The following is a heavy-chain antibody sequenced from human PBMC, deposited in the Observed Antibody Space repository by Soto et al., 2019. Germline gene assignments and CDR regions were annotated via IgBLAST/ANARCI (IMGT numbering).Heavy chain of an antibody. CDR1: GGTFSSYA. Sequence: QVQLVQSGAEVKKPGSSVKVSCKASGGTFSSYAISWVRQAPGQGLEWMGGIIPIFGTANYAQKFQGRVTITADESTSTAYMELSSLRSEDTAVYYCASAGTYYDFWSGYSGPTYYYYGMDVWGQGTTVNVSS. D-gene: IGHD3-3*01. CDR3: ASAGTYYDFWSGYSGPTYYYYGMDV. V-gene: IGHV1-69*01. J-gene: IGHJ6*02. CDR2: IIPIFGTA.